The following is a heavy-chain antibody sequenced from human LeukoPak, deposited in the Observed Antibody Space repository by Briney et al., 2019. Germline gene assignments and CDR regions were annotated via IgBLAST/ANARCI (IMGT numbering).Heavy chain of an antibody. J-gene: IGHJ4*02. Sequence: GGSLRLSCAASGFTFSSYAMHWVRKAPGKGLERVAVISYDGSNKYYADSVKGRFTITRDNSKNTLYLQMNSLRAEDTAVYYCAREPQSWDYFDYWGQGTLVTVSS. CDR3: AREPQSWDYFDY. V-gene: IGHV3-30-3*01. CDR1: GFTFSSYA. CDR2: ISYDGSNK. D-gene: IGHD3-16*01.